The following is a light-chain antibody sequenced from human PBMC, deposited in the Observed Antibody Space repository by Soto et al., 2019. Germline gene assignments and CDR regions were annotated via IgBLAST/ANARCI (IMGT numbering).Light chain of an antibody. J-gene: IGLJ1*01. CDR1: SSDVGAFIY. CDR2: DVN. Sequence: QSALTQPASVSGSPGQSITISCTGTSSDVGAFIYVSWYQQHPGKAPKLMIYDVNNRPSGVSNRFSGSKSGNTASLTISGLQADDEADYYCSSYTTSSSYVFGAGTKVTV. CDR3: SSYTTSSSYV. V-gene: IGLV2-14*01.